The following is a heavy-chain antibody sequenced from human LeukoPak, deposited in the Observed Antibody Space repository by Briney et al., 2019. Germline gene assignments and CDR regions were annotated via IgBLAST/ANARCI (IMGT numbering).Heavy chain of an antibody. CDR1: GFTFSFYA. CDR3: AKSWLGEGVERD. V-gene: IGHV3-23*01. CDR2: ISDSGYTT. Sequence: GGSLRLSCSASGFTFSFYAMGWVSQAPGKGLEWISVISDSGYTTHYADSVKGRFTISRDNSKNTLYLQMNSLRAEDTAVYYCAKSWLGEGVERDWGQGTTVTVSS. J-gene: IGHJ6*02. D-gene: IGHD3-10*01.